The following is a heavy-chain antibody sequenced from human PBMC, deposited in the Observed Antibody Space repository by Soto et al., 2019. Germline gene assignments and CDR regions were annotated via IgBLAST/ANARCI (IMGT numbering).Heavy chain of an antibody. CDR3: ARDPSYGDYSYYGMDV. D-gene: IGHD4-17*01. CDR2: IYYSGKT. CDR1: GGSISSGGYY. V-gene: IGHV4-31*02. J-gene: IGHJ6*02. Sequence: QVRLQESGPGLVKPSQTLTLKCTVSGGSISSGGYYWTWIRQRSEKGLEWIGSIYYSGKTYYSPSLKSRVTISVDTSKNHFSLRLTSVTAADTAVYYCARDPSYGDYSYYGMDVWGQGTTVTVSS.